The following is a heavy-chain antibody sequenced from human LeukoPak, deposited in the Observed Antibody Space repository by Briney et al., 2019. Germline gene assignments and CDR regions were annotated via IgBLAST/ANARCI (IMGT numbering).Heavy chain of an antibody. Sequence: GGSLRLSCAASGFTFSSFSMNWVRQAPGKGLEWVSTLSTSGAATYYADSVKGRFTIPRDNSQNTLYLQMNSLRAEDTAVYYCARDVVVAAIKGPFDYWGQGTLVTVSS. V-gene: IGHV3-23*01. J-gene: IGHJ4*02. CDR2: LSTSGAAT. CDR3: ARDVVVAAIKGPFDY. CDR1: GFTFSSFS. D-gene: IGHD2-15*01.